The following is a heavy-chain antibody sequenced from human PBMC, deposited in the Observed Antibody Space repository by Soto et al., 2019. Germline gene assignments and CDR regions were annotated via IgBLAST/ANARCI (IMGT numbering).Heavy chain of an antibody. CDR2: ISSSGDYI. J-gene: IGHJ4*02. CDR1: GFTFSGSA. D-gene: IGHD5-18*01. CDR3: ARGPTAMFTRICDY. V-gene: IGHV3-21*01. Sequence: EVQLVESGGGLVKPGGSLRLSCAASGFTFSGSAMNWVRQAPGKGLEWVSSISSSGDYIYYADSVKGRFTISRDNAKKSLFLQMNNLRAEDTAGYYCARGPTAMFTRICDYWGQGILVTVSS.